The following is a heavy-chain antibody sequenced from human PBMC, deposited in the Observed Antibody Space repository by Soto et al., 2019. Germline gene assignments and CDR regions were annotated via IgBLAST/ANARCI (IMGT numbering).Heavy chain of an antibody. Sequence: ASVKVSCKASGYTFTSYGISWVRQAPGQGLEWMGWISAYNGNTNYAQKLQGWVTMTRDTSISTAYMELSRLRSDDTAVYYCARAGEVDTAMVTDDSYYYYGMDVWGQGTTVTVSS. CDR1: GYTFTSYG. CDR2: ISAYNGNT. CDR3: ARAGEVDTAMVTDDSYYYYGMDV. V-gene: IGHV1-18*01. J-gene: IGHJ6*02. D-gene: IGHD5-18*01.